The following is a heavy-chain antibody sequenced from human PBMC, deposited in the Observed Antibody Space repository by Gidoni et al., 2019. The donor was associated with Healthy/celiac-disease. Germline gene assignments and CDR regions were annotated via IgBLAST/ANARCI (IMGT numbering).Heavy chain of an antibody. CDR1: GFTFSSYG. J-gene: IGHJ5*02. V-gene: IGHV3-33*01. Sequence: QVQLVESGGGVVQPGRSLRLSCAASGFTFSSYGMHWVRQAPGKGLGGVAVIWYDGSNKYYADSVKGRFTISRDNSKNTLYLQMNSLRAEDTAVYYCARETGGFDPWGQGTLVTVSS. CDR3: ARETGGFDP. D-gene: IGHD3-10*01. CDR2: IWYDGSNK.